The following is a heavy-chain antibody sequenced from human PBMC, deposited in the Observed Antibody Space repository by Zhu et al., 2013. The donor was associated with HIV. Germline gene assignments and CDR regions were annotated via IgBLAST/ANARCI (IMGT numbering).Heavy chain of an antibody. Sequence: QVQLVQSGPEVKKPGASVKVSCKASGYTFTSYAITWVRQAPGQGLEWMGWIGTNHGNTNYAQSGQGRLTMTTDTSTNTVYMELRSLRSDDTAVYYCARVALTMLVEVHDAFDVWGQGTLVTVSS. CDR3: ARVALTMLVEVHDAFDV. J-gene: IGHJ3*01. D-gene: IGHD2-2*01. CDR1: GYTFTSYA. CDR2: IGTNHGNT. V-gene: IGHV1-18*01.